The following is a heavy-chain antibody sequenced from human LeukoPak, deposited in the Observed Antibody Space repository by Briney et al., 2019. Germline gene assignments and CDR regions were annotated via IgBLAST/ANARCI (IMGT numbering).Heavy chain of an antibody. CDR3: ARRHVDHGADH. D-gene: IGHD4/OR15-4a*01. CDR2: ISVYTTNT. J-gene: IGHJ5*02. V-gene: IGHV1-18*01. CDR1: GYTFTGHG. Sequence: VASVKVSCKASGYTFTGHGIFWVRQAPGQGLEWMGWISVYTTNTAYTERLQDRITMTTDPSTSTAYLELRSLRFDDTAVYYCARRHVDHGADHWGQGTLVTVSS.